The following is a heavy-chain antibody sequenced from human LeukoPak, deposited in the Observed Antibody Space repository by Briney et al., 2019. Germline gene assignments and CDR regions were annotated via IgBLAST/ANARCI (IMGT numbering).Heavy chain of an antibody. CDR1: GGSISSYY. CDR3: ARDPNDYGDPYYFDY. D-gene: IGHD4-17*01. V-gene: IGHV4-59*01. CDR2: IYYSGST. Sequence: SETLSLTCTVSGGSISSYYWSWIRQPPRKGLEWIGYIYYSGSTNNNPYLKSRVTISVDTSKNQFSLKLSSVTAADTAVYYCARDPNDYGDPYYFDYWGQGTLVTVSS. J-gene: IGHJ4*02.